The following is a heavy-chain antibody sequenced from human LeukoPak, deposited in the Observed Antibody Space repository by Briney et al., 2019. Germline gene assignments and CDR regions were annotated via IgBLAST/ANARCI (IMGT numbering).Heavy chain of an antibody. CDR2: INPSGGST. Sequence: ASVKVSCKTSGYTFTSYYIHWVRQAPGQGLEWMGIINPSGGSTSYAQKFQGRVTMTRDTSTSTVYMYLSSLRSDDAAVYYCARWAYYDFWSGYSAYYGMDVWGQGTTVTVSS. CDR3: ARWAYYDFWSGYSAYYGMDV. D-gene: IGHD3-3*01. J-gene: IGHJ6*02. CDR1: GYTFTSYY. V-gene: IGHV1-46*01.